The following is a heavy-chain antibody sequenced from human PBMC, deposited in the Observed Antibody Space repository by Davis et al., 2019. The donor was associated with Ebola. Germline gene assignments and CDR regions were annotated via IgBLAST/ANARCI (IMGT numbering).Heavy chain of an antibody. J-gene: IGHJ4*02. D-gene: IGHD2-2*01. CDR3: TTFIVVVPAAHIDY. CDR2: IKSKTDGGTT. Sequence: GESLKISCAASGFTFSNAWMSWVRQAPGKGLEWVGRIKSKTDGGTTDYAAPVKGRFTISRDDSKNTLYLQMNSLKTEDTAVYYCTTFIVVVPAAHIDYWGQGTLVTVSS. V-gene: IGHV3-15*01. CDR1: GFTFSNAW.